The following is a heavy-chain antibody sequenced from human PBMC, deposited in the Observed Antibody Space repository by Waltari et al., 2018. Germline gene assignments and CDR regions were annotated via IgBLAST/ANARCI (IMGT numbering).Heavy chain of an antibody. CDR2: IYYSGRT. Sequence: QLQLQESGPGLVKPSETLSLTCTVSGGSISSSSYYWGWIRQPPGKGLEWIGSIYYSGRTYYNPSLKCRVTISVDTSKNQFSLKLSSVPAADTAVYYCAQTSIAVAGEEDYWGQGTLVTVSS. D-gene: IGHD6-19*01. J-gene: IGHJ4*02. CDR3: AQTSIAVAGEEDY. CDR1: GGSISSSSYY. V-gene: IGHV4-39*07.